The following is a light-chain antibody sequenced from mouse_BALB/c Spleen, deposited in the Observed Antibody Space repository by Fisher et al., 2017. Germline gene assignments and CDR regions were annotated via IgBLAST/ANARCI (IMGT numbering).Light chain of an antibody. CDR3: QQWSSNPPT. CDR2: SIS. J-gene: IGKJ4*01. CDR1: SSVSY. V-gene: IGKV4-57*01. Sequence: IVLTQSPAIMSASPGEKVTITCSASSSVSYMHWFQQKPGTSPKLWIYSISNLASGVPARFSGSGSGTSYSLTISRMEAEDAATYYCQQWSSNPPTFGSGTKLEIK.